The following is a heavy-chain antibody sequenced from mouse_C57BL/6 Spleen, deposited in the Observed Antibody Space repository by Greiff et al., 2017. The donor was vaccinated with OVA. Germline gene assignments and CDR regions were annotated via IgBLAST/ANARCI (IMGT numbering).Heavy chain of an antibody. CDR1: GYTFTEYT. D-gene: IGHD2-5*01. Sequence: QVQLQQSGAELVKPGASVKLSCKASGYTFTEYTIHWVKQRSGQGLEWIGWFYPGSGSIKYNEKFKDKATLTADKSSSTVYMELSRLTYEDSAVYFCARHEGAYYSNYDWYFDVWGTGTTVTVAS. J-gene: IGHJ1*03. CDR3: ARHEGAYYSNYDWYFDV. CDR2: FYPGSGSI. V-gene: IGHV1-62-2*01.